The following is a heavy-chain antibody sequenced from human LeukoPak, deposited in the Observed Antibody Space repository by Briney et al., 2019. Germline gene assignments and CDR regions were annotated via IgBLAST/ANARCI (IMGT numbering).Heavy chain of an antibody. CDR1: GFTFSSYW. Sequence: GGSLRLSCAASGFTFSSYWMSWVRQAPGKGLEWVANINQHGTDKYYVDSVRGRFTISRDNAKNSLYLQMNSLRAGDTAVYYCAANGGPFDFWGQGTLVTVSS. J-gene: IGHJ4*02. D-gene: IGHD4-23*01. CDR3: AANGGPFDF. V-gene: IGHV3-7*05. CDR2: INQHGTDK.